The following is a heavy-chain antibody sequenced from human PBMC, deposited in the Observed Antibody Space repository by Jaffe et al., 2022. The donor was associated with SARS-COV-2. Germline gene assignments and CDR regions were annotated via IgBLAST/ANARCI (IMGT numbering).Heavy chain of an antibody. CDR3: ARDQKLLWFGELLFYYYYGMDV. V-gene: IGHV3-33*01. CDR1: GFTFSSYG. D-gene: IGHD3-10*01. J-gene: IGHJ6*02. Sequence: QVQLVESGGGVVQPGRSLRLSCAASGFTFSSYGMHWVRQAPGKGLEWVAVIWYDGSNKYYADSVKGRFTISRDNSKNTLYLQMNSLRAEDTAVYYCARDQKLLWFGELLFYYYYGMDVWGQGTTVTVSS. CDR2: IWYDGSNK.